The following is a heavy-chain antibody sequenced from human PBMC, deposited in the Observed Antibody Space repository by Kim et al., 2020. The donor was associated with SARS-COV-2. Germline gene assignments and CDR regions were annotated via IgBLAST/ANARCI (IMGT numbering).Heavy chain of an antibody. V-gene: IGHV3-23*01. D-gene: IGHD2-21*02. J-gene: IGHJ4*02. CDR2: ISTTGSNT. CDR3: AKDRNGVATAADY. Sequence: GGSLRLSCPTSGFTFSSFAMSWVRQAPGKGLEWASTISTTGSNTFYADSVKGRFTISRDNSKNTLYLQLNSLRVEDTAIYYCAKDRNGVATAADYWGQGTLVTVSS. CDR1: GFTFSSFA.